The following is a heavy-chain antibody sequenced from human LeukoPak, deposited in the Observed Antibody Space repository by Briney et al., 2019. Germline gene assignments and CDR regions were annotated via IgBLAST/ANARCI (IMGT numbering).Heavy chain of an antibody. CDR3: ARPTTVTTISADAFDI. J-gene: IGHJ3*02. CDR1: GFTFSDYT. D-gene: IGHD4-17*01. CDR2: ISSGGTYK. Sequence: GGSLRLSCAASGFTFSDYTMNWVRQAPGKGLEWVSSISSGGTYKYYADSVKGRFTISRDNAQNSLYLKMNSLRAEDSSVYYCARPTTVTTISADAFDIWGQGTMVTVSS. V-gene: IGHV3-21*01.